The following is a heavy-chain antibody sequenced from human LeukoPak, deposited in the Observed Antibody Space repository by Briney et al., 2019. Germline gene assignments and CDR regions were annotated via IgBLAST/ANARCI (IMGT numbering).Heavy chain of an antibody. CDR2: ISGSGGST. CDR3: ARAQKYSYDAFDI. D-gene: IGHD4-11*01. V-gene: IGHV3-23*01. CDR1: GFTFSSYA. J-gene: IGHJ3*02. Sequence: PGESLRLSCAASGFTFSSYAMSWVRQAPGKGLEWVSAISGSGGSTYYADSVKGRFTISRDNSKNTLYLQMNSLSAEDTAVYYCARAQKYSYDAFDIWGQGTMVTVSS.